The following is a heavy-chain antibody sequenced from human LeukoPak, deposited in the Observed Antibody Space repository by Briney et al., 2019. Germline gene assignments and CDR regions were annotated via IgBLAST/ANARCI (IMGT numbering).Heavy chain of an antibody. CDR3: ARDPRGKDIVVVPAAPGMDY. D-gene: IGHD2-2*01. Sequence: ASVKVSCKASGYTFTSYYMHWVRQAPGQGLEWMGIINPSGGSTSYAQKFQGRVTVTRDTSTSTVYMELSSLRSEDTAVYYCARDPRGKDIVVVPAAPGMDYWGQGTLVTVSS. J-gene: IGHJ4*02. CDR1: GYTFTSYY. CDR2: INPSGGST. V-gene: IGHV1-46*01.